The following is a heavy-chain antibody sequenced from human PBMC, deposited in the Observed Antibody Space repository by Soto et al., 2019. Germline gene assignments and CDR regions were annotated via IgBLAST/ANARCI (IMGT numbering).Heavy chain of an antibody. Sequence: PGGSLRLSCAASGFTFSSYSMNWVRQAPGKGLEWVSSISSSSSYIYYADSVKGRFTISRDNAKNSLYLQMNSLRAEDTAVYYCARDGVQEAVGGSSSWSHYYYYYGMDVWGQGTTVTVSS. D-gene: IGHD6-13*01. V-gene: IGHV3-21*01. J-gene: IGHJ6*02. CDR2: ISSSSSYI. CDR1: GFTFSSYS. CDR3: ARDGVQEAVGGSSSWSHYYYYYGMDV.